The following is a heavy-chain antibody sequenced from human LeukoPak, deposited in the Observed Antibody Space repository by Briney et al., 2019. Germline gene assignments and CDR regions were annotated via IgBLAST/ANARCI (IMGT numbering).Heavy chain of an antibody. V-gene: IGHV4-59*01. Sequence: SETLSLTCTVSGGPISSYYWSWIRQPPGKGLEWIGYIYYSGSTNYNPSLKSRVTISVDTSKNQFSLKLSSVTAADTAVYYCARVPDVVDAWGKGTTVTVSS. J-gene: IGHJ6*04. CDR2: IYYSGST. CDR1: GGPISSYY. CDR3: ARVPDVVDA.